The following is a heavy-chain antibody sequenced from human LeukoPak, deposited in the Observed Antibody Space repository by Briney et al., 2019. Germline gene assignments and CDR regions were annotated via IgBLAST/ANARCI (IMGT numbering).Heavy chain of an antibody. D-gene: IGHD5-18*01. CDR1: GFTFSNYW. J-gene: IGHJ4*02. Sequence: GGSLRLSCAASGFTFSNYWMHWVRQVPGKGLVWVSRINSDGSNTNYADSVKGRFTISRDNSKNTLYLQMNSLRAEDTAVYNCAKDRGYSHGFDYWGQGTLVTVSS. CDR2: INSDGSNT. CDR3: AKDRGYSHGFDY. V-gene: IGHV3-74*01.